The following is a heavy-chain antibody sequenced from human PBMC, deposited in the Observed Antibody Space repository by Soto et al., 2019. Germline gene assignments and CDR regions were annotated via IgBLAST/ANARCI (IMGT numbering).Heavy chain of an antibody. D-gene: IGHD5-12*01. CDR1: GYTFTNYG. CDR3: ARLRDGYNYDY. J-gene: IGHJ4*02. CDR2: INTYNSNT. V-gene: IGHV1-18*01. Sequence: QVQLVQSGAEVKKPGASVKVSCKASGYTFTNYGISWVRQAPGQGLECMGWINTYNSNTNYAQKLQGRVTMTTGTSTRTVYMELRSLRSDDTAVYYCARLRDGYNYDYWGQGTLVTVSS.